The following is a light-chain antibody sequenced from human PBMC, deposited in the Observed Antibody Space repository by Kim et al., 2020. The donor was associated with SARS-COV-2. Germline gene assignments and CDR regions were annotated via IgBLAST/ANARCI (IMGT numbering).Light chain of an antibody. J-gene: IGKJ1*01. CDR1: QSRNYNN. CDR3: QQGDNSHRGT. V-gene: IGKV3-20*01. Sequence: PGEGATVACSDSQSRNYNNLAWYQQKPRRAPRLRIYAPSKRVNGSPDRFSGRGSGTDFTLPISRLEPEDFAAYYCQQGDNSHRGTFGQGTKVDIK. CDR2: APS.